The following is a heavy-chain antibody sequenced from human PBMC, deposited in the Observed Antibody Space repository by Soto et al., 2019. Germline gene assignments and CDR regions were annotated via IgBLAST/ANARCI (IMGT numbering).Heavy chain of an antibody. D-gene: IGHD3-10*01. CDR2: INVYNGNT. J-gene: IGHJ5*02. CDR3: ARGVGSGSYYNQYNWFDP. Sequence: QVQLVQSGGEVKKPGASVKVSCKASGYTFTNYDISWVRQAPGQGLEWMGWINVYNGNTKYAQKVQGRVTMTTDTSTSTAYMELRSLRSDDTAVYYCARGVGSGSYYNQYNWFDPWGQGTLVTVSS. V-gene: IGHV1-18*01. CDR1: GYTFTNYD.